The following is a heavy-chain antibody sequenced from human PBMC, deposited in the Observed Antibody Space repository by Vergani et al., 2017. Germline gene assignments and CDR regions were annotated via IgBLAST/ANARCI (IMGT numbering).Heavy chain of an antibody. D-gene: IGHD3-16*01. Sequence: QITLRDSGPSVFKPTQPLTLPCSFSGFSLSTSGMGVGWIRQPPGKALEWLAVIYWHDDRRYSPSLKSRLTITKDTSKNHVVLTRTNMDPADTATYYCAHSPSIMRGLMHNIYSYYYYGMDVWSQGTTVTVS. V-gene: IGHV2-5*01. CDR1: GFSLSTSGMG. CDR2: IYWHDDR. CDR3: AHSPSIMRGLMHNIYSYYYYGMDV. J-gene: IGHJ6*02.